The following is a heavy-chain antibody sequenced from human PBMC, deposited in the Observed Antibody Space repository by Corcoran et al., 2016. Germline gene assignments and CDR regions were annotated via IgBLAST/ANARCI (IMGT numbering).Heavy chain of an antibody. CDR2: IIPIFGTA. V-gene: IGHV1-69*01. J-gene: IGHJ5*02. D-gene: IGHD6-13*01. Sequence: QVQLVQSGAEVKKPGSSVKVSCKASGGTFSSYAISWVRQAPGQGLEWMGGIIPIFGTANYDKQFQGRVTITADESTSTAYLERRSLRSEDTAVYDCASAVGVEQQLLSWFDPWGQGTLVTGSS. CDR1: GGTFSSYA. CDR3: ASAVGVEQQLLSWFDP.